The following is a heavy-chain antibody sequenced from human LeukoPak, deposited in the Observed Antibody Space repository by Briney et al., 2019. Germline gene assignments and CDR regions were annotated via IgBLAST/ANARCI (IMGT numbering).Heavy chain of an antibody. J-gene: IGHJ4*02. D-gene: IGHD1-26*01. V-gene: IGHV3-21*01. CDR2: ISSSGSDM. CDR1: EFTFSNYS. CDR3: AREVGSYHLFDY. Sequence: GGSLRLSCVASEFTFSNYSMNWVRQAPGKGLEWVSSISSSGSDMFYAGSVRGRFTISRDNAKTSLYLRMNSLRAEDTAVYYCAREVGSYHLFDYWGQGTLVTVSS.